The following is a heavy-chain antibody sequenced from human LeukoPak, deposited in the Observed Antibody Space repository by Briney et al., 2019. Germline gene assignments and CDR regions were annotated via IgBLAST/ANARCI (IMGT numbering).Heavy chain of an antibody. CDR3: ARARSSGWYRDY. J-gene: IGHJ4*02. CDR1: GFTFNSYW. V-gene: IGHV3-7*01. D-gene: IGHD6-19*01. CDR2: IKQDGNEK. Sequence: GGSLRLSCAASGFTFNSYWMSWVRQAPGKGLEWVAHIKQDGNEKYYADSVKGRFTISRDNAMKSLDLQMTSLSAEDTAVYYCARARSSGWYRDYWGQGTLVTVSS.